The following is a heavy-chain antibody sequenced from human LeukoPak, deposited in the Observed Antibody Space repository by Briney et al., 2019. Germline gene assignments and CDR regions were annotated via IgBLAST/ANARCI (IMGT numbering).Heavy chain of an antibody. V-gene: IGHV4-34*01. J-gene: IGHJ5*02. CDR2: INHSGST. CDR1: GGSFSGYY. CDR3: AREKYYYGSGRRGWFDP. Sequence: PSETLSLTCAVYGGSFSGYYWSWIRQPPGKGLEWIGEINHSGSTNYNPSLKSRVTISVDTPKNQFSLKLSSVTAADTAVYYCAREKYYYGSGRRGWFDPWGQGTLVTVSS. D-gene: IGHD3-10*01.